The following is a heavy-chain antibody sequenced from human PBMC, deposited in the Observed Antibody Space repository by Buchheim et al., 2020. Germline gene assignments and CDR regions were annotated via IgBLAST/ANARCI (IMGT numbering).Heavy chain of an antibody. CDR1: GYTFHNYG. D-gene: IGHD2-21*02. Sequence: QVQLVQSGAEVKEPGASVRVSCKASGYTFHNYGISWVRQAPGQGLEWMGWSGSSNGNIKFAQNIQGRVTMTIDTSTSTAYMELRSLRSDDTAVYYCARDTLAYCAGDCYSGWYFDYWGQGTL. J-gene: IGHJ4*02. CDR3: ARDTLAYCAGDCYSGWYFDY. V-gene: IGHV1-18*01. CDR2: SGSSNGNI.